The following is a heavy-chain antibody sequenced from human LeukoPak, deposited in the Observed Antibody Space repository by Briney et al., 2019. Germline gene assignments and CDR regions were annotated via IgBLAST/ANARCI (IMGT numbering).Heavy chain of an antibody. CDR1: GFNFSSYG. CDR3: AQDSPWLDY. Sequence: PGGSLRLSCAASGFNFSSYGMHWVRQVPGKGLEWVAGIRYDGSDKYYADSVKGRFTISRDNSKNTLYLQMNSLRVEDTAVYYCAQDSPWLDYWGQGTLVTVSS. J-gene: IGHJ4*02. CDR2: IRYDGSDK. V-gene: IGHV3-30*02.